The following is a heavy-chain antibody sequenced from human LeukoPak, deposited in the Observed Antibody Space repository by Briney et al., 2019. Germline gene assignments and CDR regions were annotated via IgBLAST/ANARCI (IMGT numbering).Heavy chain of an antibody. D-gene: IGHD3-10*01. CDR1: GYTFTGYY. CDR3: ARDGGSGSYYYYGMDV. J-gene: IGHJ6*02. V-gene: IGHV1-2*04. CDR2: INPNSGGT. Sequence: ASVKVSCKASGYTFTGYYMHWVRQAPGQGLEWMGWINPNSGGTNYAQKFQGWVTMTRDTSISTAYMELSRLRSDDTAVYYCARDGGSGSYYYYGMDVWGQGTTVTVSS.